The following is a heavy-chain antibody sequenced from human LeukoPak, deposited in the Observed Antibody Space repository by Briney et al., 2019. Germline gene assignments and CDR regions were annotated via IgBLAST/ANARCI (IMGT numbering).Heavy chain of an antibody. J-gene: IGHJ4*02. CDR3: ARVTTPYYDFWSGYSRGYFDY. CDR2: INHSGST. V-gene: IGHV4-34*01. Sequence: PSETLSLTCAVYGGSFSGYYWSWIRQPPGKGLEWIGEINHSGSTNYNPSLKSRVTISVDTSKNQFSLKLSSVTAADTAVYYCARVTTPYYDFWSGYSRGYFDYWGQGTLVTVSS. D-gene: IGHD3-3*01. CDR1: GGSFSGYY.